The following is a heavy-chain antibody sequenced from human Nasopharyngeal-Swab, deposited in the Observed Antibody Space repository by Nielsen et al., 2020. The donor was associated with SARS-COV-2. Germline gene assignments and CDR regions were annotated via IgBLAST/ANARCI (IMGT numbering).Heavy chain of an antibody. J-gene: IGHJ3*01. CDR3: ARDQGGSRWYHAFDV. CDR2: IYYRGNT. V-gene: IGHV4-59*13. Sequence: SETLSLTCTVSGASISSSYWSWIRQPPGKGLEWIAYIYYRGNTNYNPSLKSRVAISVDTSENQFSLKLTSVTAADTAVYYCARDQGGSRWYHAFDVWGPGTMVIVSS. CDR1: GASISSSY. D-gene: IGHD6-13*01.